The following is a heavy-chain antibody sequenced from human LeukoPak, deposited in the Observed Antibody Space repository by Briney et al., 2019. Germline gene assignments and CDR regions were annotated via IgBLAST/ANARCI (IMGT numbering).Heavy chain of an antibody. CDR3: AKDRGTPDAFDL. V-gene: IGHV3-74*01. CDR1: GFTFSGYW. D-gene: IGHD5-24*01. J-gene: IGHJ3*01. CDR2: VGNDGINT. Sequence: GGSLRLSCAGSGFTFSGYWMHWVRQAPGKGLVWVSRVGNDGINTIYADSVKGRFTISRDNAKNTLYLHMSSLRAEDTAVYYCAKDRGTPDAFDLWGQGTMVTVSS.